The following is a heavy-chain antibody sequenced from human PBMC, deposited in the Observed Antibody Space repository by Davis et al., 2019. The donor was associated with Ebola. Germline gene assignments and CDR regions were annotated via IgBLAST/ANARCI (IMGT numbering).Heavy chain of an antibody. Sequence: GESLKISCAASGFTFSSYSMNWVRQAPGKGLEWVSSISSSSSYIYYADSVKGRFTISRDNAKNSLYLQMNSLRAEDTAVYYCARDLPPWLGQDDAFDIWGQGTMVTVSS. CDR3: ARDLPPWLGQDDAFDI. CDR2: ISSSSSYI. V-gene: IGHV3-21*01. J-gene: IGHJ3*02. D-gene: IGHD6-19*01. CDR1: GFTFSSYS.